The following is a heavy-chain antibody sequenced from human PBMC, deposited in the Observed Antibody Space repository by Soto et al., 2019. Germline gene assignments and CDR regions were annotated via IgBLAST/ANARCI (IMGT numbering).Heavy chain of an antibody. V-gene: IGHV4-30-4*01. J-gene: IGHJ2*01. CDR3: AREPTLYGDHRYFDL. CDR2: IYYSGST. D-gene: IGHD4-17*01. CDR1: GGSISSGDYY. Sequence: QVQLQESGPGLVKPSQTLSLTCTVSGGSISSGDYYWSWIRQPPGKGLEWIGYIYYSGSTYYNPSLKSRVTISVDTAKNQFSLKLSSVTAADTAVYYCAREPTLYGDHRYFDLWGRGTLVTVSS.